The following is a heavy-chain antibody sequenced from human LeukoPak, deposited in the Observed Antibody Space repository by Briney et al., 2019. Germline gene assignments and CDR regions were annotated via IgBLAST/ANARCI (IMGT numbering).Heavy chain of an antibody. CDR3: ATLGYSSGWYGIDY. Sequence: GGSLRLSCAVSGLTFSSYEMNWVRQAPGKGLEWVSYISSSGSTIYYADSVKGRFTISRDNAKNSLYLQMNSQRAEDTAVYYCATLGYSSGWYGIDYWGQGTLVTVSS. CDR2: ISSSGSTI. V-gene: IGHV3-48*03. J-gene: IGHJ4*02. CDR1: GLTFSSYE. D-gene: IGHD6-19*01.